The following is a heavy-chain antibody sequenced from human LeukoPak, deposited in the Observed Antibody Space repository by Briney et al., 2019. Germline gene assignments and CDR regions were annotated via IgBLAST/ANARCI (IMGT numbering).Heavy chain of an antibody. V-gene: IGHV4-59*02. Sequence: PSETLSLTCSVSGGSVTSYYWNWVRQTPGKGLEWIGYISNSETTDYGPSFKSRVTMSLDTSKNQFSLKLSSVTAADTGVYYCARSTYCSGGSCSHNWFDPWGQGTLVTVSS. CDR3: ARSTYCSGGSCSHNWFDP. J-gene: IGHJ5*02. CDR1: GGSVTSYY. D-gene: IGHD2-15*01. CDR2: ISNSETT.